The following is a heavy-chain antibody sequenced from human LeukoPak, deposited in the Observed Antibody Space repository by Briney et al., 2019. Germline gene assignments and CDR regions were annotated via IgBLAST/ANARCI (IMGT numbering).Heavy chain of an antibody. CDR2: VYYTGST. CDR1: GGSISSYY. V-gene: IGHV4-59*01. Sequence: SETLSLTCSVSGGSISSYYWSWIRQPPGRGLEWIAYVYYTGSTNYNPSLKSRASMSVDTSMNQFSLKLNSVTAADTAVYYCARLVYYQDTFDIWGQGTLVTVSS. D-gene: IGHD3-10*01. CDR3: ARLVYYQDTFDI. J-gene: IGHJ3*02.